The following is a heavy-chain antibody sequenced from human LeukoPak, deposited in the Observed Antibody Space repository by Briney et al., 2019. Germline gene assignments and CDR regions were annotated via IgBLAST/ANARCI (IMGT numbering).Heavy chain of an antibody. V-gene: IGHV3-33*01. CDR1: GFTFSSYG. Sequence: GGSLRLSCAASGFTFSSYGMHWVRQAPGKGLEWVAVTWYDGSNKYYADSVKGRFTISRDNSKNTLYLQMNSLRAEDTAVYYCARDGGSGYLDYWGQGTLVTVSS. CDR3: ARDGGSGYLDY. J-gene: IGHJ4*02. CDR2: TWYDGSNK. D-gene: IGHD3-22*01.